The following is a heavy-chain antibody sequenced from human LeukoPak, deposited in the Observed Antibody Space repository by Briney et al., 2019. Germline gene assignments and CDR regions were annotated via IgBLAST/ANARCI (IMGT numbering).Heavy chain of an antibody. CDR3: TRDDYYGSGSYYNVRVPSDY. CDR1: GFTFSHYE. J-gene: IGHJ4*02. D-gene: IGHD3-10*01. CDR2: ISSTGNTI. Sequence: GGSLRLSCAAYGFTFSHYEMNWVRQAPGKGLEWLSYISSTGNTIYYADSVKGRFTISRDNAKHSLYLQMNSLRVEDTAVYYCTRDDYYGSGSYYNVRVPSDYWGQGTLVTVSS. V-gene: IGHV3-48*03.